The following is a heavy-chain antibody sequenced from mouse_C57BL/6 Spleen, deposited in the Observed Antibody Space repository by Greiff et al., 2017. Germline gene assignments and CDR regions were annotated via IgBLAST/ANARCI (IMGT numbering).Heavy chain of an antibody. V-gene: IGHV5-4*03. CDR2: ISDGGSYT. CDR1: GFTISSYA. D-gene: IGHD2-9*01. CDR3: ARGGGPTMVTTPFAY. Sequence: EVKLVESGGGLVKPGGSLKLSCAASGFTISSYAMSWVRQTPEKRLEWVATISDGGSYTYYPDNVKGRFTISRDNAKNNLYLQMSHLKSEDTAMYYCARGGGPTMVTTPFAYWGQGTLVTVSA. J-gene: IGHJ3*01.